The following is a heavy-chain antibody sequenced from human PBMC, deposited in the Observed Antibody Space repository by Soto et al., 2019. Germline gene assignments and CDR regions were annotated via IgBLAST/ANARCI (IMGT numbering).Heavy chain of an antibody. V-gene: IGHV1-2*04. D-gene: IGHD1-20*01. CDR1: GYTFTGDF. CDR2: INPNSGGT. Sequence: ASVKVSCKASGYTFTGDFLHWVRQAPGQGLEWMGWINPNSGGTKYAQKFQGWVTMTRDTSITTAYMELYRLTSDDTAVYYCARGITGDPDYFDPWGQGTLVTVSS. J-gene: IGHJ5*02. CDR3: ARGITGDPDYFDP.